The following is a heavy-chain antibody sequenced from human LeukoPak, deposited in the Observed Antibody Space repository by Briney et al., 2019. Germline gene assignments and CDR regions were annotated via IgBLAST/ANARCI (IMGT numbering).Heavy chain of an antibody. Sequence: SETLSLTCTVSGASISSGGYYWNWIRQPPGKGLEWIGYIYYSRSTSYSPSLKSRLTISVDTSKNQFSPKLSSVTAADTAVYYCARDGYNSGYFDYWGQGTLVTVSS. CDR1: GASISSGGYY. V-gene: IGHV4-30-4*01. D-gene: IGHD5-24*01. CDR2: IYYSRST. J-gene: IGHJ4*02. CDR3: ARDGYNSGYFDY.